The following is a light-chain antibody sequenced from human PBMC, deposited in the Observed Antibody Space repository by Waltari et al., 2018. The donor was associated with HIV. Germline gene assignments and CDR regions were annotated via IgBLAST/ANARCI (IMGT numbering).Light chain of an antibody. CDR3: CSYAGSRIHVV. CDR1: FSDVGSYHL. V-gene: IGLV2-23*02. Sequence: QSALTQPASVSGSPGQSITISCPGTFSDVGSYHLVSWYQKHPGEAPKIMIYEVTNRPAGGSSRFSGSKSGNTASLTSSGLQAEDEADYYCCSYAGSRIHVVFGGGTKLTVL. J-gene: IGLJ2*01. CDR2: EVT.